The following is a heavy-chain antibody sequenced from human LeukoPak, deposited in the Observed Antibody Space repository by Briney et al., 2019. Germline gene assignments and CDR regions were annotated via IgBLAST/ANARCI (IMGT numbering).Heavy chain of an antibody. CDR3: AKASSSWYPFIINDFDY. Sequence: GGSLRLSCAASGFTFSSYWMSWVRQAPGKGLEWVSAISGSGGSTYYADSVKGRFTISRDNSKNTLYLQMNSLRAEDTAVYYCAKASSSWYPFIINDFDYWGQGTLVTVSS. CDR2: ISGSGGST. V-gene: IGHV3-23*01. D-gene: IGHD6-13*01. J-gene: IGHJ4*02. CDR1: GFTFSSYW.